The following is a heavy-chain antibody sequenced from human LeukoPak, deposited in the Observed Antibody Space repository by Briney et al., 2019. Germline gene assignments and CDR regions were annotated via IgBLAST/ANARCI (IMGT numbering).Heavy chain of an antibody. CDR2: ISDSGGAT. J-gene: IGHJ4*02. Sequence: GGCLRLSCAASGFTLSNYAMSWVRQAPGKGLEWVSAISDSGGATNCADSVKGRFTISRGNSKNTLYLQMNSLRAEDTAVYYCAKRSCGGGSCNFDYWGQGTLVTVSS. CDR3: AKRSCGGGSCNFDY. D-gene: IGHD2-15*01. V-gene: IGHV3-23*01. CDR1: GFTLSNYA.